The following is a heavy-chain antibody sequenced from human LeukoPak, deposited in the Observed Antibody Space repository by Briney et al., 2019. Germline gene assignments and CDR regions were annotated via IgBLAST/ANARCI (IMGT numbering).Heavy chain of an antibody. D-gene: IGHD3-3*01. V-gene: IGHV4-59*01. CDR1: GGSISSYY. Sequence: SETLSLTCTVSGGSISSYYWSWIRQLPGKGLEWIGYIYYSGSTNYNPSLKSRVTISVDTSKNQFSLKLSSVTAADTAVYYCAAGEAYYDFWSGYYLWNWFDPWGQGTLVTVSS. CDR3: AAGEAYYDFWSGYYLWNWFDP. J-gene: IGHJ5*02. CDR2: IYYSGST.